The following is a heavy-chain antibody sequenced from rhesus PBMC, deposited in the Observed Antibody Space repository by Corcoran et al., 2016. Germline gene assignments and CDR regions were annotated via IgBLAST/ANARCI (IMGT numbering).Heavy chain of an antibody. Sequence: EVQLVESGGGLVQPGGSLRLSCAASGFTFSSYDMSWVRQAQGKGLEWVSYISYTGKTIYYADSVQGRFTISRDNAKNALSLQMSSLRAEDTAVYYCTRADCSSTYCSYSQDSLDVWGRGVLVTVSS. J-gene: IGHJ5-2*02. CDR1: GFTFSSYD. D-gene: IGHD2-15*01. CDR2: ISYTGKTI. V-gene: IGHV3-136*01. CDR3: TRADCSSTYCSYSQDSLDV.